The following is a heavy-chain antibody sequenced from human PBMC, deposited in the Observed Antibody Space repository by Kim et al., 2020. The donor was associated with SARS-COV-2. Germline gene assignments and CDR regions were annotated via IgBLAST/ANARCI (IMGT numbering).Heavy chain of an antibody. J-gene: IGHJ4*02. V-gene: IGHV1-2*02. CDR1: GCTFTGYY. CDR2: INPNTGGT. Sequence: ASVKVSCKASGCTFTGYYMHWVRQAPGQGLEWMGWINPNTGGTNYAQKFQGRVSMTRDTSIRTAYMELSSLRSDDTAVYFCARVSSVSSPFDSWGQGTLGTVSS. CDR3: ARVSSVSSPFDS. D-gene: IGHD1-26*01.